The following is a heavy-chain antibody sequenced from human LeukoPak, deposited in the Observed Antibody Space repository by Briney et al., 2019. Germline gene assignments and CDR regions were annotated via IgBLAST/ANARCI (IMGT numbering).Heavy chain of an antibody. D-gene: IGHD6-13*01. CDR1: GFTFSDYY. V-gene: IGHV3-11*01. CDR3: ARGKYTNSWKDAFDI. J-gene: IGHJ3*02. CDR2: ISSESTTI. Sequence: PGGSLRLTCAGSGFTFSDYYMSWIRQAPGEGLECVSYISSESTTIYYADSVRGRFTLSRDNAKNSLSLQMNSLRADDTAVYYCARGKYTNSWKDAFDIWGQGTMVTVSS.